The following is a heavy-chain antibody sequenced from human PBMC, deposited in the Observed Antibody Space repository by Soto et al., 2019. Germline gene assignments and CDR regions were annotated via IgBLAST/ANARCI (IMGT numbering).Heavy chain of an antibody. CDR3: AKRSPYSSGWYSPIFDY. CDR1: GFSFSDYA. Sequence: GGSLRLSCPASGFSFSDYAMGWVRQAPGKGLEWVSVISESGGSTHYADSVRGRFTVSRDNSKNSLSLRMNSLRDEDTAVYFCAKRSPYSSGWYSPIFDYWGQGALVTVSS. D-gene: IGHD6-13*01. J-gene: IGHJ4*02. CDR2: ISESGGST. V-gene: IGHV3-23*01.